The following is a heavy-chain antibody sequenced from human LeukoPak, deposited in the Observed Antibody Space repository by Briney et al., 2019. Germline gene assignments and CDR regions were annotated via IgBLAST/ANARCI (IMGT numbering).Heavy chain of an antibody. CDR3: ETAVAGTLRHFVY. V-gene: IGHV4-38-2*02. CDR1: GYPISSDYC. Sequence: SETLSLTCTVSGYPISSDYCWGWIRQPPGKGLEWIGSIYHSGSTYYNPSLKSRVSISVDTSKNQFSLKLNSVTAADTAVYYCETAVAGTLRHFVYWGQGALVTVSS. D-gene: IGHD6-19*01. J-gene: IGHJ4*02. CDR2: IYHSGST.